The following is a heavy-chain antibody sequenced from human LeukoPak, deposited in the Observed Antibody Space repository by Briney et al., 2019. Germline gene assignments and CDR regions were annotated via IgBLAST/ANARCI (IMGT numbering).Heavy chain of an antibody. V-gene: IGHV4-39*01. CDR1: GGSISSSSAY. CDR2: IYYSKNT. D-gene: IGHD5-18*01. J-gene: IGHJ4*02. CDR3: VSPRGFSYGYFEY. Sequence: SETLSLTCTVSGGSISSSSAYWGWIRQPPGKGLEWIGSIYYSKNTYYNPSPKSRVTISADTSKNQFSLTLGSVSATDTAVYYCVSPRGFSYGYFEYWGQGTLVTVSS.